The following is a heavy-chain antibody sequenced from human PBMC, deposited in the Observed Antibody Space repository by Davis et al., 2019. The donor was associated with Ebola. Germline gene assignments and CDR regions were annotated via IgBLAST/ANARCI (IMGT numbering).Heavy chain of an antibody. CDR3: AKDRVAIFGVVTPYY. D-gene: IGHD3-3*01. Sequence: PGGSLRLSCAASGFTFSSYGMHWVRQAPGKGLAWVAVISNDGSNKYYGDSEKGRFTISRDNSKNTLYLQMNSLRAEDTAVYYCAKDRVAIFGVVTPYYWGQGTLVTVSS. J-gene: IGHJ4*02. V-gene: IGHV3-30*18. CDR1: GFTFSSYG. CDR2: ISNDGSNK.